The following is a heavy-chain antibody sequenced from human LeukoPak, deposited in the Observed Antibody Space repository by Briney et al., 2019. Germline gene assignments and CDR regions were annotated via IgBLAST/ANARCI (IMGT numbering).Heavy chain of an antibody. CDR2: IDTTTGNP. CDR1: GYPFSAHF. Sequence: ASVRVSCKASGYPFSAHFLNWVRQAPGQGLEWMGNIDTTTGNPRYAQDFTGRFVFSLDTSVSTAYLQITSLKADDAAAYYCVRGTPTPGMDYWGQGTQVTVSS. CDR3: VRGTPTPGMDY. D-gene: IGHD3-10*01. J-gene: IGHJ4*02. V-gene: IGHV7-4-1*02.